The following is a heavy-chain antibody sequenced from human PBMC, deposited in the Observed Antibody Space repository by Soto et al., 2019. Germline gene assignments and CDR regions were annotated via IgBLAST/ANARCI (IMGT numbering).Heavy chain of an antibody. CDR2: INLDSGGA. V-gene: IGHV1-2*02. CDR3: ARDVGGSLSDLGY. Sequence: QVQLVQSGAEVKKPGASVKVSCKASGYTFTGSYIHWVRQAPGRGLEWMGWINLDSGGATYEQKFQGRVTMTRDTAIRTAKMELSRLRSDDTATSYCARDVGGSLSDLGYWGQGTLVTVAS. D-gene: IGHD1-26*01. CDR1: GYTFTGSY. J-gene: IGHJ4*02.